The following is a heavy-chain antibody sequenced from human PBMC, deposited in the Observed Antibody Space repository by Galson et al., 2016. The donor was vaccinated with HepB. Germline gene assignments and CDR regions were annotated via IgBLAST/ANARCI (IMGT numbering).Heavy chain of an antibody. CDR2: IRLDGSNK. D-gene: IGHD2-21*02. Sequence: SLRLSCAASGFPFSGSAMRWVRQVPGKGLEWVALIRLDGSNKYYADPVKGRFTISRDNSQNMLYLQMNSLRVDDTAVYYCAKAEYCFGGDCNSHITFWGQGTLVTVS. V-gene: IGHV3-30*02. J-gene: IGHJ4*02. CDR1: GFPFSGSA. CDR3: AKAEYCFGGDCNSHITF.